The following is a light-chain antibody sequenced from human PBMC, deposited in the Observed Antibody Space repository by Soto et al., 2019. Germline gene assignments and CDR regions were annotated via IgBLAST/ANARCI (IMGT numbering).Light chain of an antibody. CDR2: LGS. V-gene: IGKV2-28*01. J-gene: IGKJ2*01. Sequence: DIVMTQSPLSLPVTPGEPASISCRSSQSLLHSNGYNYLDWYLQKPGQSPQLLIYLGSNRASGVPDRFSGSGSGTEFTLQITRVEAEDVGVYYCMQALQTPNTFGQGTKLEIK. CDR1: QSLLHSNGYNY. CDR3: MQALQTPNT.